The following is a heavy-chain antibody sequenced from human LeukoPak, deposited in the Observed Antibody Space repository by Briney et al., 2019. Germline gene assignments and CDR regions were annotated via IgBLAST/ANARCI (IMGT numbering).Heavy chain of an antibody. D-gene: IGHD6-13*01. Sequence: GGSLRLSCSASGFTFSSYAMHWVRQAPGKGLEYVSAISSNGGSTYYADSVKGRFTISRDNSKNTLYLQMNSLRAEDTAVYYCARGPYSSPFLWGQGTMVTVYS. CDR1: GFTFSSYA. CDR3: ARGPYSSPFL. CDR2: ISSNGGST. J-gene: IGHJ3*01. V-gene: IGHV3-64*04.